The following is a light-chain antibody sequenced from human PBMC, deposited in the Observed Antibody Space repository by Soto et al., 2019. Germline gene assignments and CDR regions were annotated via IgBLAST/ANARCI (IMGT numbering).Light chain of an antibody. CDR3: ATWDDILNGWV. V-gene: IGLV1-44*01. J-gene: IGLJ3*02. Sequence: QSVLTQPPSPSGTPGRRVPIFGSGADPNIGSNTVNWYQHLPGMAPKLLTHSNDHRPSGVADRFSGSKSGTSASLAISGLQSEDEADYYCATWDDILNGWVFGGGTKVTVL. CDR2: SND. CDR1: DPNIGSNT.